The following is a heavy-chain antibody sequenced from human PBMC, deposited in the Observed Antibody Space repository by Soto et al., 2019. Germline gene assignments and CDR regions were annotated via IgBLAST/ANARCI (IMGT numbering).Heavy chain of an antibody. CDR3: ARDAYTAMVTSSFYYYGIDV. Sequence: SVKVSCKASGGTFSSYAISWVRQAPGQGLEWMGGIIPIFGTANYAQKFQGRVTITADKSTSTAYMELSSLRSEDTAVYYCARDAYTAMVTSSFYYYGIDVWGQGTTVTVSS. CDR2: IIPIFGTA. D-gene: IGHD5-18*01. V-gene: IGHV1-69*06. CDR1: GGTFSSYA. J-gene: IGHJ6*02.